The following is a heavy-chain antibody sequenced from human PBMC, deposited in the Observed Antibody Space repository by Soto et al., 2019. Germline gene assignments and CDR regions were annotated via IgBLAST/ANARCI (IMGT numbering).Heavy chain of an antibody. CDR1: GYIFSNFG. V-gene: IGHV1-18*01. Sequence: QVQLVQSGAEVKKPGASAKVSCKASGYIFSNFGISWMRQVPGQGPEWMGWISAYNGNTNYAQNFQDRVTLTTDTSTNTAYMELKSLRSDDTAVYYCARASGGGVGTTSYWGQGTLVTVSS. D-gene: IGHD1-26*01. J-gene: IGHJ4*02. CDR2: ISAYNGNT. CDR3: ARASGGGVGTTSY.